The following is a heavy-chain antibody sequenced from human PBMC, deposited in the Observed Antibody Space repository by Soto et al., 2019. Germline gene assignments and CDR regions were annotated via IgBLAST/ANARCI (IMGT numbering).Heavy chain of an antibody. CDR3: ARHNYYGSGSYSPFDY. CDR2: ICYSGST. J-gene: IGHJ4*02. Sequence: QLQLQESGPGLVKPSETLSLTCTVSGGSISSSSYYWGWIRQPPGKGLEWIGSICYSGSTYYNPSLTSRVTISVDTSKNQFSLKLSSVPAADTAVYYCARHNYYGSGSYSPFDYWGQGTLVTVSS. D-gene: IGHD3-10*01. V-gene: IGHV4-39*01. CDR1: GGSISSSSYY.